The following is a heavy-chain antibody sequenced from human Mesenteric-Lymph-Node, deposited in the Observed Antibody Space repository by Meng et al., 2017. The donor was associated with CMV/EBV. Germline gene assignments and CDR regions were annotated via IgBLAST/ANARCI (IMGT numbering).Heavy chain of an antibody. CDR3: ARYGTIGTRWGGWFDP. J-gene: IGHJ5*02. D-gene: IGHD1-1*01. CDR2: ISSSGSTI. V-gene: IGHV3-48*03. Sequence: GGSLRLSCAASGFTFSNYEMNWVRQAPGKGLEWVSYISSSGSTIYYADSVKGRFTISRDNAKNSLYLQMNSLRVEDTAVYYCARYGTIGTRWGGWFDPWGQGTLVTVSS. CDR1: GFTFSNYE.